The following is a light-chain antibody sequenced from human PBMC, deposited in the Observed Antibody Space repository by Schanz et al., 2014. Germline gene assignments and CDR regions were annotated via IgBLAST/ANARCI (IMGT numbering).Light chain of an antibody. J-gene: IGKJ1*01. V-gene: IGKV3-11*01. CDR3: QQYSGFWT. CDR1: QSVYNY. CDR2: DAS. Sequence: EIVLTQSPATLSLSPGERATLSCRASQSVYNYLAWYQQKPGQAPRLLIYDASNRATGIPARFSGSGPGTDFTLTISSLEPEDFATYYCQQYSGFWTFGQGTKVEIK.